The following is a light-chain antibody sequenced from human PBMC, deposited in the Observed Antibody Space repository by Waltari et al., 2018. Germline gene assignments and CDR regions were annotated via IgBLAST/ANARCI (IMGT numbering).Light chain of an antibody. Sequence: DIQMTQSPSSLSASVGDRVTITCRASHSIDIYLNWFQQKPGKAPKLLIYAASSLRSGVPSRFSGGGAGTDFTLIISSLQPEDFATYYCQQSVSTVRTFGQGTRVEVK. CDR1: HSIDIY. CDR2: AAS. V-gene: IGKV1-39*01. J-gene: IGKJ1*01. CDR3: QQSVSTVRT.